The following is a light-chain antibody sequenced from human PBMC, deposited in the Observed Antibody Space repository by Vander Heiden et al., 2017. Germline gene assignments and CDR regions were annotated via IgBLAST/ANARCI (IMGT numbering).Light chain of an antibody. CDR2: GNS. CDR1: SSNIGGGYA. CDR3: QSYDSSLSGSV. J-gene: IGLJ3*02. Sequence: QSVLTQPPSGPAAPGQRVTIPCTGSSSNIGGGYAVHWYQQLPGTAPKLLIYGNSNRPSGVPDRFSGSKSGTSASLAITGLQAEDEADYYCQSYDSSLSGSVFGGGTKLTVL. V-gene: IGLV1-40*01.